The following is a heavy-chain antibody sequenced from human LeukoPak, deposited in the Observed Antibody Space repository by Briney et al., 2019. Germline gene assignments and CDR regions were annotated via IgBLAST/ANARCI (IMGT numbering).Heavy chain of an antibody. V-gene: IGHV4-34*01. CDR3: ARRCSSTSCYNY. CDR1: GGSFSGYY. Sequence: SETLSLTCAVYGGSFSGYYWSWIRQPPGKGLEWIGEINHSGSTKYNPSLKSRVTISVDTSKNQFSLKLSSVTAADTAVYYWARRCSSTSCYNYWGQGTLVTVPS. J-gene: IGHJ4*02. D-gene: IGHD2-2*02. CDR2: INHSGST.